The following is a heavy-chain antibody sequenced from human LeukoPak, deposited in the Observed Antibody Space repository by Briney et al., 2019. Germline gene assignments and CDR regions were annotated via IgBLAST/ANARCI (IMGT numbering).Heavy chain of an antibody. CDR1: GFTFSSYD. V-gene: IGHV3-23*01. CDR2: ISGSGGST. CDR3: AKDAPIAAAGLTSFDY. Sequence: GGSLRLSCAASGFTFSSYDMSWVRQAPGKGLEWVIAISGSGGSTYYADSVKGRFTISRDNSKNTLYLQMNSLRAEDTAVYYCAKDAPIAAAGLTSFDYWGQGTLVTVSS. D-gene: IGHD6-13*01. J-gene: IGHJ4*02.